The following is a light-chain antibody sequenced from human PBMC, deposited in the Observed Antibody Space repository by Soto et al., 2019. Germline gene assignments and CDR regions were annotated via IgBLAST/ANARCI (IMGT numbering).Light chain of an antibody. V-gene: IGKV1-5*01. CDR3: QQYNSYSPYT. CDR2: DAS. CDR1: RSISSW. J-gene: IGKJ2*01. Sequence: DIQMTQSPSTLSASVGDRVTITCRASRSISSWLAWYQQKPGKAPKLLIYDASSLESGVPSRFSGSGSGTQFTLTLSSLQPDDFGIYFYQQYNSYSPYTFGQGTKLEIK.